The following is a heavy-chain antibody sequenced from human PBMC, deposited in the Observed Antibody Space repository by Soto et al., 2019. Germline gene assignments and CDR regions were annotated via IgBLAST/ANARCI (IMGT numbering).Heavy chain of an antibody. V-gene: IGHV3-66*04. D-gene: IGHD6-19*01. CDR2: IYSVVNT. CDR3: ARRLEVAEPVHAFDI. J-gene: IGHJ3*02. CDR1: GFIVSSNY. Sequence: EVRLVESGGGLVQPGGSLRLSCAASGFIVSSNYMSWVRQAPGKGLEWVSVIYSVVNTYYADSVRGRFAISRDNSKNKVYIQMNSLRAENTAVYYCARRLEVAEPVHAFDIWGQGTMVIVSS.